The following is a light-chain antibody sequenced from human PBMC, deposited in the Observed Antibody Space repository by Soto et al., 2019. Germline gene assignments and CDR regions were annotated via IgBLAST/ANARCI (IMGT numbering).Light chain of an antibody. CDR1: QTISSW. Sequence: DIQMTQSPSTLSGSVGDRVTIXXRASQTISSWLAWYQQKPGKAPKXPIYKASTLKSGVPSRFSGSGSGTEFTLTISSLQPDDFATYYCQHYNSYSEAFGQGTKVDIK. J-gene: IGKJ1*01. CDR3: QHYNSYSEA. CDR2: KAS. V-gene: IGKV1-5*03.